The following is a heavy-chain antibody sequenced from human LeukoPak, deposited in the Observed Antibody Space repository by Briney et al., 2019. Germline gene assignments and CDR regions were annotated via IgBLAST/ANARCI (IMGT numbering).Heavy chain of an antibody. CDR2: INPSGGST. J-gene: IGHJ4*02. D-gene: IGHD6-6*01. CDR1: GYTFTGYY. CDR3: AAPSSIAARLPNY. Sequence: GASVKVSCKASGYTFTGYYMHWVRQAPGQGLEWMGIINPSGGSTSYAQKFQGRVTMTRDTSTSTVYMELSSLRSEDTAVYYCAAPSSIAARLPNYWGQETLVTVSS. V-gene: IGHV1-46*01.